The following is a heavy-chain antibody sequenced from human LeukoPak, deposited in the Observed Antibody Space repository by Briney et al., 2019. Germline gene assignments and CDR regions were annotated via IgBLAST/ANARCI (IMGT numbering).Heavy chain of an antibody. CDR2: LRSDTNSE. CDR1: GFSVSLYG. D-gene: IGHD3-10*01. J-gene: IGHJ4*02. CDR3: ARGLRQAGLAPLEF. V-gene: IGHV3-30*02. Sequence: GGSLRFSCAASGFSVSLYGMHWVRQAPGKGLEWVAFLRSDTNSEHYAVSVKGRFAISRDTSKDTLNLQMRSLRVEDTALYYCARGLRQAGLAPLEFWGQGTQVIVSS.